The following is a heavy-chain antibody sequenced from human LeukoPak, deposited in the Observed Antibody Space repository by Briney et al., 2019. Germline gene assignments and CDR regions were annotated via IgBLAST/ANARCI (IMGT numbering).Heavy chain of an antibody. J-gene: IGHJ4*02. CDR1: GFTFSSSE. Sequence: PGGSLRLSCSASGFTFSSSEMNWVRQAPGKGLEGVSSISGSGSTIYYADSVKGRFTISRDNAKNSLYLQMNSLRAEDTAVYYCARARSHWGQGTLVTVSS. CDR2: ISGSGSTI. V-gene: IGHV3-48*03. CDR3: ARARSH.